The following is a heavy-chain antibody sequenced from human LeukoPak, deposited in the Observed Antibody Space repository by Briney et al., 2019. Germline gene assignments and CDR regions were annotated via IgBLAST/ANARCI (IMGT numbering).Heavy chain of an antibody. Sequence: SVKVSCKASGGTFSSYAISWVRQAPGQGLEWMGGIIPIFGTANYAQKFQGRVTITADESTSTAYMELSSLRSEDTAVYYCAREIAGGLQTHGLIFDYRGQGTLVTVSS. CDR2: IIPIFGTA. CDR3: AREIAGGLQTHGLIFDY. D-gene: IGHD5-24*01. V-gene: IGHV1-69*13. J-gene: IGHJ4*02. CDR1: GGTFSSYA.